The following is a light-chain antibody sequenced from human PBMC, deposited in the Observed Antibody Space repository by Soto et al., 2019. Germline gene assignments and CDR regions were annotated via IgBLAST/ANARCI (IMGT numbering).Light chain of an antibody. J-gene: IGLJ1*01. CDR3: CSYTSISTSFV. Sequence: QSALTQPASVSGSPGQSITISCTGTSSDVGSYNLVSWYQQHPGKAPKLMIYEVINRPSGVSIRFSGSKSGNTASLTISGLQAEDEADYYCCSYTSISTSFVFGTGSKLTVL. CDR2: EVI. V-gene: IGLV2-14*02. CDR1: SSDVGSYNL.